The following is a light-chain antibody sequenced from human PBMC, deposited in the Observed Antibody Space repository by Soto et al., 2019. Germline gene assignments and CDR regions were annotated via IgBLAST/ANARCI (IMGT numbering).Light chain of an antibody. CDR3: LQDFHFPLS. CDR2: AAS. Sequence: AIQMTQSPSSLSASVGDRVTITCRASQGIGNDLAWYQQKPGKAPKLLIYAASTLQSGVPSRFSCNGSGTDVTLTISSLQPRDLASYYCLQDFHFPLSFGGGTKVEIK. V-gene: IGKV1-6*02. J-gene: IGKJ4*01. CDR1: QGIGND.